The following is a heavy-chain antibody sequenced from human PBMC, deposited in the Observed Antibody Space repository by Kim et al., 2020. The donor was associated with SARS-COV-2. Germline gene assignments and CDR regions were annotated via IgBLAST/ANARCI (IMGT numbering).Heavy chain of an antibody. CDR2: ISGDGGST. V-gene: IGHV3-43*02. D-gene: IGHD3-9*01. CDR3: AKDRGHGVLRYFDWLLYRNWFDP. J-gene: IGHJ5*02. CDR1: GFTFDDYA. Sequence: GGSLRLSCAASGFTFDDYAMHWVRQAPGKGLEWVSLISGDGGSTYYADSVKGRFTISRDNSKNSLYLQMNSLRTEDTALYYCAKDRGHGVLRYFDWLLYRNWFDPWGQGALGTVSS.